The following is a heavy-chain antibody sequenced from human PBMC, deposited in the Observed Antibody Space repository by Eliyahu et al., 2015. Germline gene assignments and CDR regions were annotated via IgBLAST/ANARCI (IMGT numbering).Heavy chain of an antibody. CDR2: IKSDGSST. D-gene: IGHD2-2*01. CDR3: SRGGLPAAYDY. J-gene: IGHJ4*02. V-gene: IGHV3-74*01. CDR1: GFTFMPYW. Sequence: EVQLVESGGGLVQPGGSLRLSCAASGFTFMPYWMXWVRQAPGKGLVWVSHIKSDGSSTSYADPVKGRFTISRDNAKNTLFLQMNGLRADDTAVYYCSRGGLPAAYDYWGQGTLVTVSS.